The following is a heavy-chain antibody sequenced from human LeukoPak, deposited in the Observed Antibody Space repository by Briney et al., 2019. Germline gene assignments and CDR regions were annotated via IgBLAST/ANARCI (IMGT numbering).Heavy chain of an antibody. Sequence: ASVKVSCKASGYTFTSFAMHWVRQAPGQRLEWMGWSNAGNGNTKYSQEFQGRVTITRDTSASTAYMELSSLRSEDMAVYYCARDGTPGWVAGHYFDYWGQGTLVTVSS. CDR2: SNAGNGNT. J-gene: IGHJ4*02. V-gene: IGHV1-3*02. CDR3: ARDGTPGWVAGHYFDY. D-gene: IGHD2-15*01. CDR1: GYTFTSFA.